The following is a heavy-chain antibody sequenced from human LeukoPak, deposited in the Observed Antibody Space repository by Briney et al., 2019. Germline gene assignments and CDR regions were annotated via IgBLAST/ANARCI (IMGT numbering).Heavy chain of an antibody. CDR2: ISDSGGKT. Sequence: GGSLRLSCTAAGFIFNNYAMSWVRQAPGKGLEWVSHISDSGGKTYYADSVKGRFTISRDNSKNTLYLQMDSLRAEDTAIYYCADFGSGSYCFDYWAREPWSPSPQ. J-gene: IGHJ4*02. CDR3: ADFGSGSYCFDY. V-gene: IGHV3-23*01. CDR1: GFIFNNYA. D-gene: IGHD3-10*01.